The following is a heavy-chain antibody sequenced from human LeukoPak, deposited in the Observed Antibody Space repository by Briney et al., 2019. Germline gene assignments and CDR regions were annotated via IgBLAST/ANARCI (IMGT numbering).Heavy chain of an antibody. D-gene: IGHD6-13*01. V-gene: IGHV3-30-3*01. J-gene: IGHJ4*02. CDR3: TRVKGGIATAGNYFDF. Sequence: GGSLGLSCAASGFAFSSYAMHWVRQAPGKGLEWVALISYDGSNKYYADSVKGRFTISRDNSRYTLYLQMNSLRSEDTAVYYCTRVKGGIATAGNYFDFWGQGTLVTVSS. CDR1: GFAFSSYA. CDR2: ISYDGSNK.